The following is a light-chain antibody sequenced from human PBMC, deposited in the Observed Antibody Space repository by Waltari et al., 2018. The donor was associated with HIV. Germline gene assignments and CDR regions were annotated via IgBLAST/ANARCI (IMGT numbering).Light chain of an antibody. CDR2: RNN. J-gene: IGLJ2*01. Sequence: QSVLTQAPSASGTPGQRVTISCSGSSSNIGSNYVYWYHQFPGTAPKLLIYRNNPRPSGVPDRFSGSKSGTSASLAISGLRSEDEAEYYCATWDDTLSGPVFGGGTKLTVL. V-gene: IGLV1-47*01. CDR1: SSNIGSNY. CDR3: ATWDDTLSGPV.